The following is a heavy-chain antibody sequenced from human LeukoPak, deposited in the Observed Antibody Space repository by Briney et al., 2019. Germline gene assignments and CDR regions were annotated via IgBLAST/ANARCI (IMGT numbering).Heavy chain of an antibody. CDR1: GFTFSSYA. CDR3: ASPVGDGYNYFVDY. V-gene: IGHV3-74*01. D-gene: IGHD5-24*01. CDR2: INSDGSST. J-gene: IGHJ4*02. Sequence: GGSLRLSCAASGFTFSSYAMHWVRQAPGKGLEWVSRINSDGSSTSYADSVKGRFTISRDNAKNTLYLQMNSLRAEDTAVYYCASPVGDGYNYFVDYWGQGTLVTVSS.